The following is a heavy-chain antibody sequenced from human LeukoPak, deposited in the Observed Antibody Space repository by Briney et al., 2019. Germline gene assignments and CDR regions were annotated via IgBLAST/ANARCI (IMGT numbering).Heavy chain of an antibody. J-gene: IGHJ4*02. D-gene: IGHD1-1*01. V-gene: IGHV1-69-2*01. CDR1: GYTFTGYY. Sequence: ASVKVSCKASGYTFTGYYMHWVRQAPGQGLEWMGLVDPEDGETIYAEKFQGRVTITADTSTDTAYMELSSLRSEDTAVYYCATIPYLDLVRYWGQGTLVTVSS. CDR2: VDPEDGET. CDR3: ATIPYLDLVRY.